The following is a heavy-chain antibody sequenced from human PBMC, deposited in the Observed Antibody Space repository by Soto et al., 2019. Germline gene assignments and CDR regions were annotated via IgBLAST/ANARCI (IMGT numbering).Heavy chain of an antibody. CDR1: GGSISSYY. J-gene: IGHJ4*02. V-gene: IGHV4-59*01. D-gene: IGHD1-26*01. CDR3: ARLGGSYAVPHFDY. Sequence: PSETLSLTCTVSGGSISSYYWSWIRQPPGKGLEWIGYIYYSGRTNYNPSLKSRGTISVDTSKKQFSLKLSSVTAADPAVYYCARLGGSYAVPHFDYWGQGTLVTVSS. CDR2: IYYSGRT.